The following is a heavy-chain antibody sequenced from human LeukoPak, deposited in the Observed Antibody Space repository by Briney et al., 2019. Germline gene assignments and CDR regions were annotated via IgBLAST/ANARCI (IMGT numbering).Heavy chain of an antibody. Sequence: GGSLRLSCAASGFTFSSYWMHWVRQAPGKGLVWVSRINSDGSSTSYADSVKGRFTISRDNAKNTLYLQMNSLRAEDTAVYYCARNGGDPNYYYYYMDVWGKGTTVTVSS. V-gene: IGHV3-74*01. CDR2: INSDGSST. CDR3: ARNGGDPNYYYYYMDV. J-gene: IGHJ6*03. D-gene: IGHD2-21*02. CDR1: GFTFSSYW.